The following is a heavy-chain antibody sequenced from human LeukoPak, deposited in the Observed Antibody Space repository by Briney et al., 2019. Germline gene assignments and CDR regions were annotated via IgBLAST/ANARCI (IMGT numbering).Heavy chain of an antibody. CDR2: IKSKTDGGTT. Sequence: GGSLRPSCAASGFTFSNAWMSWVRQAPGKGLEWVGHIKSKTDGGTTDYAAPVKGRFTISRDDSKNTLYLQMNSLKTEDTAVYYCTTHPRGAIRYWGQGTLVTVSS. CDR3: TTHPRGAIRY. D-gene: IGHD2-21*01. J-gene: IGHJ4*02. V-gene: IGHV3-15*01. CDR1: GFTFSNAW.